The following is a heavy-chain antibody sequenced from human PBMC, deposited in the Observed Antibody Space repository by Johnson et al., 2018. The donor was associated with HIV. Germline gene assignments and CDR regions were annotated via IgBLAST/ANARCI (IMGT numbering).Heavy chain of an antibody. CDR1: GFTFNDYY. J-gene: IGHJ3*02. D-gene: IGHD3-9*01. Sequence: QEQLVESGGGVVKPGGSLRLSCAASGFTFNDYYMSWIRQAPGKGLEWLSYISTSGATIYYADSVKGRFTISRDNAKKSLYLQMNSLRTEDTAVYYCTTPLDQFDWISSVWVPGHGFDIWGHGTKVTVYS. V-gene: IGHV3-11*01. CDR3: TTPLDQFDWISSVWVPGHGFDI. CDR2: ISTSGATI.